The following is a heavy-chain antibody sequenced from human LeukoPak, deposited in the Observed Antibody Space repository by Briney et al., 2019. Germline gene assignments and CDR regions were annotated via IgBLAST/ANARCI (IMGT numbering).Heavy chain of an antibody. CDR3: ARVEYRGSRGYSVYCFDY. V-gene: IGHV4-61*02. CDR1: GGSINGGNYY. CDR2: ISPSGST. J-gene: IGHJ4*02. Sequence: PSETLSPTCTVSGGSINGGNYYWTWLRQPAGKGLEWIGRISPSGSTNHNPSLTSRVTISVDTSKNQFSLKLNFVTAADTAVYYCARVEYRGSRGYSVYCFDYWGQGSLVTVSS. D-gene: IGHD3-22*01.